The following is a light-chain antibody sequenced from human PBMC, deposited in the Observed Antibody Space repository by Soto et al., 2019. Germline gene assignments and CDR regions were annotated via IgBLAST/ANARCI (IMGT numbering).Light chain of an antibody. CDR3: SSYTSSSTPLDV. CDR2: DVS. Sequence: QSVLTQPACVSGSPGQSITISCTGTSSDVGGYNYVSWYQQHPGKAPKLMIYDVSNRPSGVSNRFSGSKSGNTASLTISGLQAEDEADYYCSSYTSSSTPLDVFGTGTKLTVL. J-gene: IGLJ1*01. CDR1: SSDVGGYNY. V-gene: IGLV2-14*01.